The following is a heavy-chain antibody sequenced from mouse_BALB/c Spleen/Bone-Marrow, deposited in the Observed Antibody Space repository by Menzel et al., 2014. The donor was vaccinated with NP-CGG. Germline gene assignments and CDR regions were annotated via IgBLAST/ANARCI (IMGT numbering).Heavy chain of an antibody. CDR1: GFTIKAPY. CDR2: LSPANGNT. V-gene: IGHV14-3*02. D-gene: IGHD4-1*01. CDR3: ARWEYYAMDY. J-gene: IGHJ4*01. Sequence: DVQLQQSGAELVKPGAPVKLSCTASGFTIKAPYMPWVKPRPEQSLAFLGRLSPANGNTKYDPKFQGKATITADTSSNTAYLQLSSLTSEDTAVYYCARWEYYAMDYWGQGTSVTVSS.